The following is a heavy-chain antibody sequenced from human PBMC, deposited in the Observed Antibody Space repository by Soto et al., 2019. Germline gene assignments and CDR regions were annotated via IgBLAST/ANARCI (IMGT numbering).Heavy chain of an antibody. CDR1: GYTFTGYY. J-gene: IGHJ3*02. V-gene: IGHV1-2*02. D-gene: IGHD6-13*01. CDR3: ARDRGIAAPPDAFDI. CDR2: INPNSGGT. Sequence: ASVKVSCKASGYTFTGYYMHWVRQAPGQGLEWMGWINPNSGGTNYAQKFQGRVTMTRDTSISTAYMELSRLRSDDTAVYYCARDRGIAAPPDAFDIWGQGTMATVSS.